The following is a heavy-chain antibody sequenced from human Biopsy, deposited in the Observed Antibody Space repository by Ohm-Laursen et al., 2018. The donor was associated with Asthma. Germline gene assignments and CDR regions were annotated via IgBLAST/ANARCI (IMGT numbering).Heavy chain of an antibody. V-gene: IGHV1-24*01. J-gene: IGHJ4*02. CDR1: GGTFSNFA. CDR2: HDHEEGGT. CDR3: ASDFPKDYVRCNFQF. D-gene: IGHD4-17*01. Sequence: SVKVSCKAPGGTFSNFAISWVRQAPGQGLEWMGGHDHEEGGTVNARRFQGRVTMTEDTSTDTAYMELSSLSSDDTAVYYCASDFPKDYVRCNFQFWGQGTLVTVSS.